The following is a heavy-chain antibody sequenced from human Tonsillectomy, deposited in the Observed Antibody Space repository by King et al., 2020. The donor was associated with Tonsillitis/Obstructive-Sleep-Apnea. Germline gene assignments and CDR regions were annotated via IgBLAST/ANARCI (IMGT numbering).Heavy chain of an antibody. J-gene: IGHJ4*02. V-gene: IGHV3-30*04. CDR3: ARGLGYCTSTSCFRPDY. D-gene: IGHD2-2*01. CDR1: GFIFSSYA. CDR2: ISYDANPK. Sequence: VQLVESGGGVVQPGRSLRLSCAASGFIFSSYALHWVRQAPGKGLEWVAVISYDANPKYYADSVKGRFTISRDNSKITLYLQMNSLRAEDTAVYYCARGLGYCTSTSCFRPDYWGQGTLVTVSS.